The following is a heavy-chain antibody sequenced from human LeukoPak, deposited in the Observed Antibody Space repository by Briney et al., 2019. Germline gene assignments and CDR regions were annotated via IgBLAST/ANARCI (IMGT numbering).Heavy chain of an antibody. J-gene: IGHJ4*02. D-gene: IGHD3-22*01. CDR2: ISAYNGNT. CDR3: AKDSHYYYDSSAYYRLDY. CDR1: GYTFTSYG. V-gene: IGHV1-18*01. Sequence: GASVKVSCKASGYTFTSYGISWVRQAPGQGLEWMGWISAYNGNTNYAQKLQGRVTMTTDTSTSTAYMELRSLRSDDTAIYYCAKDSHYYYDSSAYYRLDYWGQGTLVTVSS.